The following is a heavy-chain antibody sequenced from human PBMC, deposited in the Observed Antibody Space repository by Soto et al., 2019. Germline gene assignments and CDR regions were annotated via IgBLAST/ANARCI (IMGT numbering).Heavy chain of an antibody. J-gene: IGHJ4*02. V-gene: IGHV3-15*01. D-gene: IGHD4-17*01. CDR2: IKSKSDAGTT. CDR1: GFSFTNVW. CDR3: TASHYGDYVDY. Sequence: GGSLRLSCAASGFSFTNVWMSWVRQVPGKGLEWVGRIKSKSDAGTTDYAAPVKGRFTISRDDSKNTLYLQMNSLKTEDTAVYYCTASHYGDYVDYWGQGTLVTVS.